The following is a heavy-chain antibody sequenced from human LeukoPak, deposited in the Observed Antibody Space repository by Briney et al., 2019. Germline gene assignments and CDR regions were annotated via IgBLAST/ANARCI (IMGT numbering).Heavy chain of an antibody. J-gene: IGHJ1*01. D-gene: IGHD1-20*01. V-gene: IGHV3-30*02. CDR1: GFTFSNYG. Sequence: GSLRLSCAASGFTFSNYGMHWVRQAPGKGLEWVALGRFTISRDNSKNTLYLQMNSLRAEDTAVYYCAKGGYNWNQYFQHWGQGTLVTVSS. CDR3: AKGGYNWNQYFQH.